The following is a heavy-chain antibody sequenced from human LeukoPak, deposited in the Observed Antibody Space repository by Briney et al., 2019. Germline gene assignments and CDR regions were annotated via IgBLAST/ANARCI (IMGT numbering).Heavy chain of an antibody. D-gene: IGHD2-15*01. CDR3: ARVRDTPHWYFDY. Sequence: SETLSLTGAVYGASFSGYYWSWNRQPPGKGLEWIGEINHSGSTNYNPSLKSRVTISVDTSKNQFSLKLSSVTAADTAMYYCARVRDTPHWYFDYWGQGTLVTVSS. V-gene: IGHV4-34*01. J-gene: IGHJ4*02. CDR2: INHSGST. CDR1: GASFSGYY.